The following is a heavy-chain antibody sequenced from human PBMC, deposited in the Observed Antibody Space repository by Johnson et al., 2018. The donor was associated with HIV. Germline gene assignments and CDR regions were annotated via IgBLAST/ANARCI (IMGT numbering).Heavy chain of an antibody. Sequence: MLLVASGGGLVQPGGSLRLSCAASGFTFSSYWMSWVRQAPGKGLEWVANIKQDGSEKYYVDSVKGRFTISRDNAKNSLYLQMNSLRAEDTAVYYCARVYRGLTCSSSPSYAFDIWGQGTMVTVSS. CDR3: ARVYRGLTCSSSPSYAFDI. D-gene: IGHD1-26*01. CDR1: GFTFSSYW. V-gene: IGHV3-7*04. J-gene: IGHJ3*02. CDR2: IKQDGSEK.